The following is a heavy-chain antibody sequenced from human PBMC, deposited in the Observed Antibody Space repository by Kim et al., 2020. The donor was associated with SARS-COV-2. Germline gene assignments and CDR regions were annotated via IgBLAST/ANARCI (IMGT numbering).Heavy chain of an antibody. CDR3: ARDIDPTVYDY. CDR2: VNAANDET. CDR1: GYTFKSYP. J-gene: IGHJ4*02. D-gene: IGHD4-4*01. V-gene: IGHV1-3*01. Sequence: ASVKVSCKSYGYTFKSYPIHWLRQAPGQRPEWMGWVNAANDETQYSQKFQGRVTITRDTSANTAYMELRRLTTKDTAIYYCARDIDPTVYDYWGQGTLVTVSS.